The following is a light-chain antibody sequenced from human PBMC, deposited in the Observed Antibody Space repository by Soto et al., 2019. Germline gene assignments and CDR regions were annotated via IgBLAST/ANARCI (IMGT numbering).Light chain of an antibody. CDR2: GAS. V-gene: IGKV3-20*01. CDR1: QSVSSSY. Sequence: EIVLTQAPGTLSLTPGELDTLSCRASQSVSSSYLAWYQQKPGQAPRLLIYGASSRATGIPDRFSGSGSGTDFTLTINRLEPEDFAVYYCQQYENSPITFGQGTRLEI. CDR3: QQYENSPIT. J-gene: IGKJ5*01.